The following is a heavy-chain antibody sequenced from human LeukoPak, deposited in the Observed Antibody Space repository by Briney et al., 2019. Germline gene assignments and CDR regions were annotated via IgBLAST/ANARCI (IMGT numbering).Heavy chain of an antibody. CDR3: ARSLGIVVVPAAIGFDP. CDR1: GYTFTSYS. J-gene: IGHJ5*02. D-gene: IGHD2-2*01. Sequence: ASVKVSCKASGYTFTSYSISWVRQAPGQGLEWMGWINPNSGGTNYAQKFQGRVTMTRDTSISTAYMELSRLRSDDTAVYYCARSLGIVVVPAAIGFDPWGQGTLVTVSS. V-gene: IGHV1-2*02. CDR2: INPNSGGT.